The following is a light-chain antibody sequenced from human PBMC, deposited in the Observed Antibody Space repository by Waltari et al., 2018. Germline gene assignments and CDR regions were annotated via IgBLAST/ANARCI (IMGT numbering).Light chain of an antibody. J-gene: IGLJ2*01. CDR3: QTWGTGIHVV. Sequence: QLVLTQSPSASASLGASVKLTRTLSSGHSSYTIAWHQQQPETGPRYLMKVNSDGSHSKGDGIPDRFSGSSSGAERYLTISSLQSEDEADYYCQTWGTGIHVVFGGGTKLTVL. V-gene: IGLV4-69*01. CDR2: VNSDGSH. CDR1: SGHSSYT.